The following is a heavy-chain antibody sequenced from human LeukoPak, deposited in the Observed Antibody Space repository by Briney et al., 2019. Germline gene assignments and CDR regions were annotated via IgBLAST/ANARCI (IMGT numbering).Heavy chain of an antibody. J-gene: IGHJ4*02. CDR2: ITYDGSNK. CDR1: GFTFSSYA. Sequence: GGSLRLSCAASGFTFSSYAMHWVRQAPGKGLEWVAVITYDGSNKYYADSVKGRFTISRDNSKNTVYLQMNSLRVEDTAVYYCAKDGPKWELQYYFDYWGQGTLVTVSS. CDR3: AKDGPKWELQYYFDY. D-gene: IGHD1-26*01. V-gene: IGHV3-30*04.